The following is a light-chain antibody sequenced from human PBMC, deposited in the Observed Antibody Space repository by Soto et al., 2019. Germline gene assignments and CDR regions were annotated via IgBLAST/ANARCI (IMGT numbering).Light chain of an antibody. Sequence: IQMTQYPSSVSASEGDRVTITCRASQAVSTWLAWYQQKPGDAPKLLIYAASTLQSGVPSRFSGSGSGTDFTLTIRSLQPEDFATYYCQQANSFPRPFGGGSKA. CDR1: QAVSTW. J-gene: IGKJ4*01. V-gene: IGKV1-12*01. CDR3: QQANSFPRP. CDR2: AAS.